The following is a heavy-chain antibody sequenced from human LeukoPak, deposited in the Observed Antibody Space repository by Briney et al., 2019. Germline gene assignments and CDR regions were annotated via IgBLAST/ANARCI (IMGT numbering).Heavy chain of an antibody. CDR2: ISSGGGTT. CDR1: GFTFSGYA. CDR3: AKGMVRRVIPDY. V-gene: IGHV3-23*01. Sequence: PGETLRLSCAASGFTFSGYAMSWVRRAPGKGLEWVSAISSGGGTTYYADSIKGRFTISRDDSKNTLYLQMNSLRAEDTAVYYCAKGMVRRVIPDYWGQGTLVT. J-gene: IGHJ4*02. D-gene: IGHD3-10*01.